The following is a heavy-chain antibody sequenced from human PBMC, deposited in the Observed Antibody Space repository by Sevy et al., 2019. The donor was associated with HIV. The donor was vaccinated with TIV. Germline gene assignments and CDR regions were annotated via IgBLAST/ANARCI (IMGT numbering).Heavy chain of an antibody. Sequence: SETLSLTCTVSGGSISSYYWSWIRQPAGKGLEWIGRIYTSGSTNDNPSLKSRVTMSVDTSKNQFSLKLSSVTAADTAVYYCARDGARAAADNYYYYGMDVWGQGTTVTVSS. V-gene: IGHV4-4*07. D-gene: IGHD6-13*01. J-gene: IGHJ6*02. CDR2: IYTSGST. CDR1: GGSISSYY. CDR3: ARDGARAAADNYYYYGMDV.